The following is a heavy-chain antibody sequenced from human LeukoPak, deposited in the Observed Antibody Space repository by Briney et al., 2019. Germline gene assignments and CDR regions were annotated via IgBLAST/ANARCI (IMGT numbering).Heavy chain of an antibody. CDR1: GGSISSYY. Sequence: SETLSLTCTVSGGSISSYYWSWIRQPPGKGLEWIGYIYYSGSTYYNPSLKSRVTISVDTSKNQFSLKLSSVTAADTAVYYCARIYCSSTSCYVLDPWGQGTLVTVSS. D-gene: IGHD2-2*01. CDR3: ARIYCSSTSCYVLDP. J-gene: IGHJ5*02. CDR2: IYYSGST. V-gene: IGHV4-59*08.